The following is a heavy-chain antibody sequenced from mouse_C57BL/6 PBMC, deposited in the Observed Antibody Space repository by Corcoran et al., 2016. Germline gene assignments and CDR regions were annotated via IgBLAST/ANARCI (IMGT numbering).Heavy chain of an antibody. D-gene: IGHD2-4*01. V-gene: IGHV9-3*01. Sequence: QIQLVQSGPELKKPGETVKISCKASGYTFTTYGMSWVKQAPGKGLKWMGWINTYSGVPTYADDFKGRFAFSLETSASTAYLQINNLKNEDTATYFCARYDYDDGAWFAYWGQGTLVTVSA. CDR2: INTYSGVP. CDR3: ARYDYDDGAWFAY. J-gene: IGHJ3*01. CDR1: GYTFTTYG.